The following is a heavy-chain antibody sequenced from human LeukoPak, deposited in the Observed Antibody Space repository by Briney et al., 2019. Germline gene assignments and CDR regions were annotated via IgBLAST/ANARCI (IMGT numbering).Heavy chain of an antibody. CDR3: ARGHGYYYYMDV. D-gene: IGHD3-3*01. CDR2: VSVLNGDT. Sequence: ASVKVSCKASGYRFSRYGISWVRQAPGQGPEWVGWVSVLNGDTKYAQKFQGRVTVTTEISTDTAYMELSSLRSDDTGVYYCARGHGYYYYMDVWGQGTTVTVSS. V-gene: IGHV1-18*01. J-gene: IGHJ6*03. CDR1: GYRFSRYG.